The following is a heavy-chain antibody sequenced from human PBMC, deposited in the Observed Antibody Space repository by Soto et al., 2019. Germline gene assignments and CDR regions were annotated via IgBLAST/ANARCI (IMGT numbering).Heavy chain of an antibody. V-gene: IGHV1-18*01. CDR3: ARGYYYDSSGYYSRWFDP. CDR1: GYTFTSYG. CDR2: ISAYNGNT. D-gene: IGHD3-22*01. Sequence: GASVKVSCKASGYTFTSYGISWVRQAPGQGLEWMGWISAYNGNTNYAQKLQGRVTMTTGTSTSTAYMELRSLRSDDTAVYYCARGYYYDSSGYYSRWFDPWGQGTLVTVSS. J-gene: IGHJ5*02.